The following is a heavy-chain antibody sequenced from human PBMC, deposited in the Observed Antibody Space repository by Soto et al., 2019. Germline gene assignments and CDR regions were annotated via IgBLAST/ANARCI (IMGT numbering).Heavy chain of an antibody. J-gene: IGHJ4*02. CDR1: GYTFTSYG. Sequence: ASVKVSCKASGYTFTSYGISWVRQAPGQGLEWMGWISAYNGNTNYAQKLQGRVTMTTDTSKNQFSLKLSSVTAADTAVYYCARAHISSEGYYFDYWGQGTLVTVSS. V-gene: IGHV1-18*01. D-gene: IGHD6-6*01. CDR3: ARAHISSEGYYFDY. CDR2: ISAYNGNT.